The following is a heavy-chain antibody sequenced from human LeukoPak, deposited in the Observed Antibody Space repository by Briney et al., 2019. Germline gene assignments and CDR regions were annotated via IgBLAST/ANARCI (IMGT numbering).Heavy chain of an antibody. D-gene: IGHD3-16*01. V-gene: IGHV4-59*08. CDR3: ARLSIMWQSISLDG. CDR2: IYYSGST. J-gene: IGHJ6*04. CDR1: GGSISSYY. Sequence: ASETLSLTCTVSGGSISSYYWSCIRQPPGKGLEWIGYIYYSGSTNYNPSLKSRVTISVDTSKNQFSLKLSSVTAAHTAVYYCARLSIMWQSISLDGWVKGTTVTVSS.